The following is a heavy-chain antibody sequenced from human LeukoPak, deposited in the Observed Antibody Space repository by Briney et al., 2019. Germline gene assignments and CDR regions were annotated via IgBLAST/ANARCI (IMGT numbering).Heavy chain of an antibody. CDR1: GFTFGSYA. CDR3: AKQLGYCSDGSCYFPY. D-gene: IGHD2-15*01. CDR2: ISGSGGST. V-gene: IGHV3-23*01. Sequence: GGSLRLSCAASGFTFGSYAMSWVRQAPGKGLEWVSAISGSGGSTYYADSVKGRFTISRDNSKNTLCLQMNGLRAEDTAVYYCAKQLGYCSDGSCYFPYWGQGTLVTVSS. J-gene: IGHJ4*02.